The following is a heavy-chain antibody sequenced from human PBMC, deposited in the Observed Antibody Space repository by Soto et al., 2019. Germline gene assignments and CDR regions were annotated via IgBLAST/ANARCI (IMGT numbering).Heavy chain of an antibody. Sequence: EVQLLESGGGLVQPGGSLRLSCAASGFTFSSYAMSWVRQAPGKGLEWVSGISGSGDSTYYADSVKGRFTISRDNSKNMPYLQRNSLRAEDTAVYYCAKGVPGIAVAGTGYFQHWGQGTLVTVSS. J-gene: IGHJ1*01. D-gene: IGHD6-19*01. CDR1: GFTFSSYA. CDR3: AKGVPGIAVAGTGYFQH. CDR2: ISGSGDST. V-gene: IGHV3-23*01.